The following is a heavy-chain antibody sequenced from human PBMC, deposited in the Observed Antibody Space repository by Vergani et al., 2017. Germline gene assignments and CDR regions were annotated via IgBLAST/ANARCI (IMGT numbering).Heavy chain of an antibody. J-gene: IGHJ5*02. Sequence: QVQLQQWGAGLLKPSETLSLTCAVYGGSFSGYYWSWIRQPPGKGLEWIGEINHSGSTNYNPSLKSRVTISVDKSKNQFSLKLSSVTAADTAVYYCAREGGKDIVDGFDPWGQGTLVTVSS. D-gene: IGHD2-15*01. CDR1: GGSFSGYY. V-gene: IGHV4-34*01. CDR3: AREGGKDIVDGFDP. CDR2: INHSGST.